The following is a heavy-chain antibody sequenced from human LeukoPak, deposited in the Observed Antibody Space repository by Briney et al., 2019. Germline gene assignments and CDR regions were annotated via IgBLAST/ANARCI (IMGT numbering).Heavy chain of an antibody. D-gene: IGHD5-18*01. V-gene: IGHV3-30-3*01. Sequence: PGGSLRLSCAASGFTFSNYAMHWVRPAPRKGLEWVAVISYDENNKYYADSVKGRFTISRDNSKNTLYMQMNSLRAEDTAVYYCARVAATTFRYSCGLIDAFDIWGQGTMVTVSS. CDR3: ARVAATTFRYSCGLIDAFDI. CDR1: GFTFSNYA. CDR2: ISYDENNK. J-gene: IGHJ3*02.